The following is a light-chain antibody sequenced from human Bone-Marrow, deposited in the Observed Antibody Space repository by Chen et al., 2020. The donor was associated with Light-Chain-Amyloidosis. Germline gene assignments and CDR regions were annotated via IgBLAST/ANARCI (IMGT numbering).Light chain of an antibody. V-gene: IGLV3-21*02. CDR2: DDS. J-gene: IGLJ3*02. Sequence: SYVLTQPSSVSVAPGQTATIACGGNNIGSTSVHWYQQTPGQAPLLVVYDDSDRPSGIPARLSGAGAGNTATLTISRVEAGDEADYYCQVWDRSSDRPVFGGGTKLTVL. CDR1: NIGSTS. CDR3: QVWDRSSDRPV.